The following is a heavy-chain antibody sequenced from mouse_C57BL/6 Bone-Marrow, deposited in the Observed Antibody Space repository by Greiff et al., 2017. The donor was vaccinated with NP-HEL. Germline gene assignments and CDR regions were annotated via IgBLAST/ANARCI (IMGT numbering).Heavy chain of an antibody. J-gene: IGHJ2*01. CDR1: GYTFTDYE. Sequence: VQLQQSGAELVRPGASVTLSCKASGYTFTDYEMHWVKQTPVHGLEWIGAIDPETGGTAYNQKFKGKAILTADKSSSTAYMELRSLTSEDSAVYYCTRELGYFDYWGQGTTLTVAS. CDR2: IDPETGGT. CDR3: TRELGYFDY. V-gene: IGHV1-15*01. D-gene: IGHD4-1*01.